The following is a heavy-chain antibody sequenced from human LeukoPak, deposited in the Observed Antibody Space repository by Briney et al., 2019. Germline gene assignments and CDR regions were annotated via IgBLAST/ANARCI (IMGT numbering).Heavy chain of an antibody. CDR2: IKSKPDGGTT. J-gene: IGHJ4*02. CDR3: ITDLDS. Sequence: PWGSLRLSCAASGFTYSNDCMTWVRQAPGKGLEWIGRIKSKPDGGTTDYAAPVKGRFTISRDYSKNTLYLQMNSLKTEDTAVYYCITDLDSWGQATEVSVSS. CDR1: GFTYSNDC. V-gene: IGHV3-15*01. D-gene: IGHD2-2*03.